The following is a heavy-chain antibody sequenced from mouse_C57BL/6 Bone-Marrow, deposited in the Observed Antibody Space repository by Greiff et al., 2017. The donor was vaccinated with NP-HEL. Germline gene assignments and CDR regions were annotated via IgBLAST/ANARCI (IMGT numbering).Heavy chain of an antibody. CDR1: GYSFTGYY. CDR3: ESDHYGRY. V-gene: IGHV1-42*01. D-gene: IGHD1-1*01. J-gene: IGHJ2*01. Sequence: VQLQQSGPELVKPGASVKLSCKASGYSFTGYYMHWVKQSPEKSLEWIGMIHPSTGGTTYNQKFKGKATLTVDKSSSTAYMQLSSLTSEDSAVYYCESDHYGRYWGQGTTLTVSS. CDR2: IHPSTGGT.